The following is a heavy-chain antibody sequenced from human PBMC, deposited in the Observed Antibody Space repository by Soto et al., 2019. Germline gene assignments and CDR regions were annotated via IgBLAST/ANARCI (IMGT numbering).Heavy chain of an antibody. J-gene: IGHJ4*02. CDR3: ARPPLYSNGGYFDS. Sequence: GGSLRLSCAVSGFTFTDHAMTWVRQAPGKGLEWVSTTSNNGDRTFYADSAKGRFTVSTDRTNNTLYLQMNSLRADDTAVYFCARPPLYSNGGYFDSWGQGTLVTVSS. D-gene: IGHD6-19*01. CDR1: GFTFTDHA. CDR2: TSNNGDRT. V-gene: IGHV3-23*01.